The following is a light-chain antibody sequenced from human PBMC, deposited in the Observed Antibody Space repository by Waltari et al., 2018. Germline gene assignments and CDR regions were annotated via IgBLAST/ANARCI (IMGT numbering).Light chain of an antibody. J-gene: IGKJ3*01. CDR2: WAS. Sequence: DIVMTQSPDSLAVSLGERATINCKSSQSVLYNSNNKNYLAWYQQKPGQPPKLLIYWASTRESGVPDRFSGSGSGTDFTLTVSSLQAEDAAVYYCQQYYTTPFTFGPGTKVDI. CDR1: QSVLYNSNNKNY. V-gene: IGKV4-1*01. CDR3: QQYYTTPFT.